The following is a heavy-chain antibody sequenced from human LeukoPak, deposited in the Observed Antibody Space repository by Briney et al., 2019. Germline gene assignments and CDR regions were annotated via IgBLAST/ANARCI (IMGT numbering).Heavy chain of an antibody. V-gene: IGHV1-46*01. CDR3: ARWGDVNAFDI. CDR2: INPRGGST. Sequence: ASVKVSCKASGYTFTSYYMHWVRQAPGPGLEWMGVINPRGGSTSYAQRFQGRVTMTRDTSTSTVYMELSSLRSEDTAVYYCARWGDVNAFDIWGQGTMVTVSS. D-gene: IGHD3-16*01. CDR1: GYTFTSYY. J-gene: IGHJ3*02.